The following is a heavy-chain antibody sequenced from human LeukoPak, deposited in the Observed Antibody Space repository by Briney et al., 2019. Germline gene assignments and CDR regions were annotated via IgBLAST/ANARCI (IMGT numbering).Heavy chain of an antibody. CDR3: SGYETSGDRGY. V-gene: IGHV3-23*01. CDR2: ISGSGGST. D-gene: IGHD3-22*01. Sequence: QPGGSLRLSCAASGFTFSSYAMSWVRQAPGKGLEWVSAISGSGGSTYYADSVKGRFTISRDNSKNTLYLQMNSLRDEDTAVYYCSGYETSGDRGYWGQGTLVTVST. CDR1: GFTFSSYA. J-gene: IGHJ4*02.